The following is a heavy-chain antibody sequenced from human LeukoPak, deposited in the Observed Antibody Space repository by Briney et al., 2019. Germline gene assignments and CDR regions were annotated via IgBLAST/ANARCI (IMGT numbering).Heavy chain of an antibody. J-gene: IGHJ4*02. Sequence: GGSLRLSCAASGFTFSSYAMSWVRQAPGKGLGWVSAISGSGGSTYYADSVKGRFTISRDNSKNTLYLQMDSLRAEDTAVYYCAKASPSDSSGMYYFDYWGQGTLVTVSS. D-gene: IGHD3-22*01. V-gene: IGHV3-23*01. CDR3: AKASPSDSSGMYYFDY. CDR1: GFTFSSYA. CDR2: ISGSGGST.